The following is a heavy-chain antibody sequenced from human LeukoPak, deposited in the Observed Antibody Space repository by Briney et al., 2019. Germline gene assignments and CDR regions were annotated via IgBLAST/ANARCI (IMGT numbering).Heavy chain of an antibody. CDR1: GFTFSDHY. Sequence: PGGSLRLSCAASGFTFSDHYMDWVRQAPGKGLEWIGRTRNKANSYTTEYAASVKGRFTISRDDSKTSLYLQMNSLKTEDTAVYYCTRVRGNGVYNLDYWGQGTLVTVSS. CDR2: TRNKANSYTT. D-gene: IGHD5/OR15-5a*01. CDR3: TRVRGNGVYNLDY. V-gene: IGHV3-72*01. J-gene: IGHJ4*02.